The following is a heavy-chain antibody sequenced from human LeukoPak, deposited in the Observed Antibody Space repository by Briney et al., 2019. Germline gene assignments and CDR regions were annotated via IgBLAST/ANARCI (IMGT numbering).Heavy chain of an antibody. V-gene: IGHV1-8*03. CDR3: ARDRTTGTHWFDP. CDR2: MNPNSGNT. J-gene: IGHJ5*02. Sequence: ASVKVSCKASGYTFTGYDINWVRQATGQGLEWMGWMNPNSGNTGYAQKFQGRVTITRNTSISTAYMELSSLRSEDTAVYYCARDRTTGTHWFDPWGQGTLVTVSS. D-gene: IGHD1/OR15-1a*01. CDR1: GYTFTGYD.